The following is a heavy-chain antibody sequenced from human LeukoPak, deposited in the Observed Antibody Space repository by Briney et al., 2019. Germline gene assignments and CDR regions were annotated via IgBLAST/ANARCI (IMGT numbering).Heavy chain of an antibody. CDR2: MNWNGGST. CDR3: ARGPHSGSFFGTDY. Sequence: GGSLRLSCAASGFTFDDYGMSWVRQAPGKGLEWVSGMNWNGGSTGYADSVKGRFTISRDNAKNSLYLQMNSLRAEDTALYYCARGPHSGSFFGTDYWGQGTLVTVSS. CDR1: GFTFDDYG. D-gene: IGHD1-26*01. V-gene: IGHV3-20*04. J-gene: IGHJ4*02.